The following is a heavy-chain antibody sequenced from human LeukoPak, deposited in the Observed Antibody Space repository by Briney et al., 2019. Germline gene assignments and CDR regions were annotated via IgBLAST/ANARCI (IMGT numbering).Heavy chain of an antibody. Sequence: GGSLRLSCAASGFTFSSYGMHWVRQAPGKGLEWVAVISYDGSNKYYADSVKGRFTVSRDNSKNTLYLQMNSLRAEDTAVYYCAIPYPSPGRDAFDIWGQGTMVTVSS. CDR3: AIPYPSPGRDAFDI. D-gene: IGHD1-26*01. CDR1: GFTFSSYG. J-gene: IGHJ3*02. V-gene: IGHV3-30*03. CDR2: ISYDGSNK.